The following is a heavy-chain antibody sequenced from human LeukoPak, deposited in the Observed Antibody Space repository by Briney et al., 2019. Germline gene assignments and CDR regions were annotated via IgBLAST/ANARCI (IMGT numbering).Heavy chain of an antibody. V-gene: IGHV4-39*01. J-gene: IGHJ4*02. D-gene: IGHD3-10*01. Sequence: PSETLSLTCTVSGVSISSSGYFWGWIRQPPGKGLEWIGSIYYTGTTYYNPSLKSRVIMSVDTSKNQFSLKLSSVTAADTAFHYCARHRGYHTSGSSYNAYYFDYWGQRTLVTVSS. CDR3: ARHRGYHTSGSSYNAYYFDY. CDR1: GVSISSSGYF. CDR2: IYYTGTT.